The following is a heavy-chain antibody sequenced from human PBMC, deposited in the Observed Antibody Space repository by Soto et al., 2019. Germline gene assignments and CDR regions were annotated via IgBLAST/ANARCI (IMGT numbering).Heavy chain of an antibody. CDR1: GGSISSYY. J-gene: IGHJ6*03. Sequence: SETLSLTCTVSGGSISSYYWSWIRQPPGKGLEWIGYIYYSGSNNYNPSFKSRVTRSVDTSKNQFSLKLSSVTAAVTAVYSGARVSGVPAAKLGYYYYYMDVWGKGTTVTVSS. D-gene: IGHD2-2*01. V-gene: IGHV4-59*01. CDR3: ARVSGVPAAKLGYYYYYMDV. CDR2: IYYSGSN.